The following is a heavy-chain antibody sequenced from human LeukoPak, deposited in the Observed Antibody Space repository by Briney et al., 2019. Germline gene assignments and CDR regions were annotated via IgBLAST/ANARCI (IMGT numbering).Heavy chain of an antibody. CDR2: IYYSGST. J-gene: IGHJ6*02. D-gene: IGHD2-15*01. CDR1: GGSISTYY. CDR3: ARGEVVVVVAAYYYYYGMDV. Sequence: PSETLSLTCTVSGGSISTYYWSWIRQPPGKGLEWIGYIYYSGSTNYNPSLKSRVTISVDTSKNQFSLKLSSVTAADTAVYYCARGEVVVVVAAYYYYYGMDVWGQGTTVTVSS. V-gene: IGHV4-59*12.